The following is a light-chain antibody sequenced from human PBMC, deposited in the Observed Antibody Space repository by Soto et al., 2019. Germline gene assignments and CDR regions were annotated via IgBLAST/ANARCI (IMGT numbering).Light chain of an antibody. CDR1: QDISNY. J-gene: IGKJ4*01. CDR3: QQYDQALT. Sequence: DIQMTQSPSSLSASVGDRVTITCQASQDISNYLNWYQQKPGKAPKLLIYDASNLETGVPSRFSGSGSGTDFTFTISSLQPEDIATYYCQQYDQALTFGGGTKVDIK. CDR2: DAS. V-gene: IGKV1-33*01.